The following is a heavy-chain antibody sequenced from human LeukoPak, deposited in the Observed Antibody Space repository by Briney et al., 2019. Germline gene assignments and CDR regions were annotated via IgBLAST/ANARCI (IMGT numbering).Heavy chain of an antibody. J-gene: IGHJ4*02. CDR3: ASGGINYDVLTGCYHSPIDY. Sequence: PSETLSLTCTVSGGSISSGSYYWSWIRQPPGKGLEWIGYIYSSGSTYYNPALKSRVSISVDTSKNQFSLELRSVTAADTAVYHCASGGINYDVLTGCYHSPIDYWGQGTLVTVSS. V-gene: IGHV4-30-4*01. CDR2: IYSSGST. CDR1: GGSISSGSYY. D-gene: IGHD3-9*01.